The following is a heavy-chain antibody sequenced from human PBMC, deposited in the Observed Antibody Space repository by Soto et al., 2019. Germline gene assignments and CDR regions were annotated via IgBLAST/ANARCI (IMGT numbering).Heavy chain of an antibody. CDR2: ISYDGSNK. Sequence: GGSLRLSCAASGFTFSSYAMHWVRQAPGKGLEWVAVISYDGSNKYYADSVKGRFTISRDNSKNTLYLQMNSLRAEDTAVYYCARARGYYDSSGYYEGYYFDYWGQGTLVTVSS. CDR1: GFTFSSYA. CDR3: ARARGYYDSSGYYEGYYFDY. D-gene: IGHD3-22*01. J-gene: IGHJ4*02. V-gene: IGHV3-30-3*01.